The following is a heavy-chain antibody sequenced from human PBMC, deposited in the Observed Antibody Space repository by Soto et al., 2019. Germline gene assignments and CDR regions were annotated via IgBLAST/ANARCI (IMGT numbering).Heavy chain of an antibody. J-gene: IGHJ4*02. CDR2: ISANGGST. Sequence: EVQLLESGGGLVQPGGSLRLSCAASGFTFSSYDMNWVRQAPGKGLEWVSSISANGGSTHYADSVKGRLTISRDNSKNTLYLHMNSLRAEDTAVYYCTKEPTATVNSDYWGQGTLVTVSS. CDR1: GFTFSSYD. CDR3: TKEPTATVNSDY. V-gene: IGHV3-23*01. D-gene: IGHD4-17*01.